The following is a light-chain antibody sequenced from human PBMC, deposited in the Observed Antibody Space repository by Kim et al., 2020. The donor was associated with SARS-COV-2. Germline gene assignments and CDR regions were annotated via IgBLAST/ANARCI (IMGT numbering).Light chain of an antibody. CDR3: QQCDKWPLT. CDR2: GAS. CDR1: QGVSSK. V-gene: IGKV3-15*01. Sequence: SVSPGESGTLSCRASQGVSSKLAWYQQKPGQSPRLLIYGASTRATGIPARFSGSGSGTEFTLTISGLQAEDYAVYYCQQCDKWPLTFGGGTKVEI. J-gene: IGKJ4*01.